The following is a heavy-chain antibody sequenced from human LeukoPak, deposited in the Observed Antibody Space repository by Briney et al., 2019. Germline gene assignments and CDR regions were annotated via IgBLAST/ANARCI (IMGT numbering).Heavy chain of an antibody. V-gene: IGHV4-34*01. CDR1: GGSFSGYY. CDR3: ARRAYCGGDCYSDAFDI. CDR2: INHSGST. Sequence: SETLSLTCAVYGGSFSGYYWGWIRQPPGKGLEWIGEINHSGSTNYNPSLKSRVTISVDTSKNQFSLKLSSVTAADTAVYYCARRAYCGGDCYSDAFDIWGQGTMVTVSS. J-gene: IGHJ3*02. D-gene: IGHD2-21*02.